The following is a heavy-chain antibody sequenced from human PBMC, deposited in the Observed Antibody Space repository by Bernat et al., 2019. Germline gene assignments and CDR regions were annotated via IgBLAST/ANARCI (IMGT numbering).Heavy chain of an antibody. CDR1: GFSLSTSGVG. V-gene: IGHV2-5*01. CDR2: LYWYDDK. D-gene: IGHD4-17*01. Sequence: QITLQESGPTLVKPTQTLTLTCTFSGFSLSTSGVGVGWIRQPPGKAIEWLALLYWYDDKRSSPSLKSRPTINKDTSKNQVVFTMTNMDPVDTATSYSANLFKRTGFYYGRFDYWGQGTLVTVSS. CDR3: ANLFKRTGFYYGRFDY. J-gene: IGHJ4*02.